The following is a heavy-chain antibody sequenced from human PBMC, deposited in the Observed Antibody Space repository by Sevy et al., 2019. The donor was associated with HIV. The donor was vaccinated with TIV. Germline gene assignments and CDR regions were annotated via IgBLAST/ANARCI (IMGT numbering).Heavy chain of an antibody. CDR1: GGSISSYY. D-gene: IGHD3-3*01. V-gene: IGHV4-59*01. CDR2: IYYSGST. CDR3: ASAIRKTDFWSGPQALTGMDV. J-gene: IGHJ6*02. Sequence: SENLSLTCTVSGGSISSYYWSWIRQPPGKGLEWIGYIYYSGSTNYNPSLKSRVTISVDTSKNQFFLKRSSVTAADTAVYYYASAIRKTDFWSGPQALTGMDVWGQGTTVTVSS.